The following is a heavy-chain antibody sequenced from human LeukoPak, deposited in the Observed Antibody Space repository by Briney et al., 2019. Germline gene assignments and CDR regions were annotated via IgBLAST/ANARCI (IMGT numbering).Heavy chain of an antibody. D-gene: IGHD2-2*03. CDR2: INSDES. J-gene: IGHJ6*02. CDR1: GFTLSSYW. V-gene: IGHV3-74*01. Sequence: GGSLRLSCAASGFTLSSYWMHWVRQAPGKGLVWVSRINSDESTYADSVKGRFTISRDNAKNTLYLQMNSLRAEDTAVYYCARDRLDRNYYYGLDVWAKGPRSPSP. CDR3: ARDRLDRNYYYGLDV.